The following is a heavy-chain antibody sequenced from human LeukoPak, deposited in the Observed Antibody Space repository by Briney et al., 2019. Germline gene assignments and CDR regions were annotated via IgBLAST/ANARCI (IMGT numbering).Heavy chain of an antibody. CDR2: IGVVGDT. V-gene: IGHV3-13*01. J-gene: IGHJ2*01. CDR1: GFTFSNYD. Sequence: GGALRLSCAASGFTFSNYDFYWVRQAAGKGLEWVSAIGVVGDTYYSGSVKGRFTISRESAKNSLYLQMNSLRDGDTAVYYCAREYCSGGNCAGGFYFDLWGRGTPVTVSS. CDR3: AREYCSGGNCAGGFYFDL. D-gene: IGHD2-15*01.